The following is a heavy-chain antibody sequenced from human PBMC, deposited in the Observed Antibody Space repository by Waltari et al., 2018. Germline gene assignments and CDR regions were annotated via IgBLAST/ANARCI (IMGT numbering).Heavy chain of an antibody. CDR1: GGAMSPYY. D-gene: IGHD2-21*01. Sequence: QVQLRESGPGLVKPSETLSLSCTVSGGAMSPYYWNWIRQPAGQGLEWIGRISSSGSTKYNPPLKRRVNMSIDTSTNQVFLQLTSVTAADTAIYFCARAEGGAYFNWIFDLWGRGTLVTVSS. V-gene: IGHV4-4*07. J-gene: IGHJ2*01. CDR2: ISSSGST. CDR3: ARAEGGAYFNWIFDL.